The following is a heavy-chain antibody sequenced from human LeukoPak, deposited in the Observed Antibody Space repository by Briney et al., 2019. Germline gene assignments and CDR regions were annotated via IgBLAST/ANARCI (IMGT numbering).Heavy chain of an antibody. J-gene: IGHJ4*02. CDR3: ATHGSFMVRGVPKDY. CDR2: ISGSGGST. Sequence: PGGSLRLSCAASGFTFNNFGMHWVRQAPGKGLKWVSAISGSGGSTYYADSVKGRFTISRDNSKNTLYLQMNSLRAEDTAVYYCATHGSFMVRGVPKDYWGQGTLVTVSS. V-gene: IGHV3-23*01. D-gene: IGHD3-10*01. CDR1: GFTFNNFG.